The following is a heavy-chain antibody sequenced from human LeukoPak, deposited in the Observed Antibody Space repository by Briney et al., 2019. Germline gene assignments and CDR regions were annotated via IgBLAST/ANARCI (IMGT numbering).Heavy chain of an antibody. J-gene: IGHJ4*02. Sequence: GASVKVSCKASGYTFTSYGISWVRQAPGQGLEWMGWISAYNGNTNYAQKLQGRVTTTTDTSTSTAYMELRSLRSDDTAVYYCASSPRGIVGAPQLDFDYWGQGTLVTVSS. CDR2: ISAYNGNT. D-gene: IGHD1-26*01. CDR3: ASSPRGIVGAPQLDFDY. CDR1: GYTFTSYG. V-gene: IGHV1-18*01.